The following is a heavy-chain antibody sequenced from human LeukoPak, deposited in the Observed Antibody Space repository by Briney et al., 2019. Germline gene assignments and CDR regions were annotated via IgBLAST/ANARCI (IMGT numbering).Heavy chain of an antibody. CDR3: ARDSTDNAFDY. Sequence: SETLSLTCTVSSGSISSYYWSWIRQPAGKGLEWIGRIYTSGSTNYNPSLKSRVTISVDTSKNQFSLKLSSVAAADTAVYYCARDSTDNAFDYWGQGTLVTVSS. J-gene: IGHJ4*02. V-gene: IGHV4-4*07. CDR1: SGSISSYY. CDR2: IYTSGST. D-gene: IGHD2-15*01.